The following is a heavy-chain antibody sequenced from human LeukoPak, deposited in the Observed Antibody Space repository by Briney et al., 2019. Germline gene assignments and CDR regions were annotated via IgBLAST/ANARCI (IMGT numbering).Heavy chain of an antibody. J-gene: IGHJ6*03. Sequence: ASVKVSCKASGYTFTSYGISWVRQAPGQGLEWMGWIGAYNGNTNYAQKLQGRVTMTTDTSTSTAYMELRNLRSDDTAVYYCARVRMVRGVISYYMDVWGKGTTVTVSS. V-gene: IGHV1-18*01. CDR2: IGAYNGNT. CDR1: GYTFTSYG. CDR3: ARVRMVRGVISYYMDV. D-gene: IGHD3-10*01.